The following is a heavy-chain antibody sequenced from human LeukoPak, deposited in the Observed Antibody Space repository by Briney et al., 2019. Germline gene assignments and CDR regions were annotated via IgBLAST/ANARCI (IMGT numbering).Heavy chain of an antibody. V-gene: IGHV3-23*01. CDR1: GFTFSSYW. CDR2: ISGSGDSI. D-gene: IGHD3/OR15-3a*01. CDR3: AKVFGYQFALGPFHI. J-gene: IGHJ3*02. Sequence: PGGSLRLSCAASGFTFSSYWMHWVRQAPGKGLEWVSAISGSGDSIYYADSVKGRFTISRDNSKNTLFLQMSSLRAEDTAVYYCAKVFGYQFALGPFHIWGQGTMVTVSS.